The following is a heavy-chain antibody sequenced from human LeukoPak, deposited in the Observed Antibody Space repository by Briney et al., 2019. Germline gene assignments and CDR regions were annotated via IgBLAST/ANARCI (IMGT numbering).Heavy chain of an antibody. J-gene: IGHJ4*02. D-gene: IGHD6-13*01. CDR3: ARVAVAGY. Sequence: PGGSLRLSCAASGFTFSTYSMNWVRQAPGKGLEWVSSISPSSSETYYTDSVKGRFTISRDNAKNTLYLQMNNLKAEDTAVYYCARVAVAGYWGQGTLVTVSS. CDR2: ISPSSSET. CDR1: GFTFSTYS. V-gene: IGHV3-21*01.